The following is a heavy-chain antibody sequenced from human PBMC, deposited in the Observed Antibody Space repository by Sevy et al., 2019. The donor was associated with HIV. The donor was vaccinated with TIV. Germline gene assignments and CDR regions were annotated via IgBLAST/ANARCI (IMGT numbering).Heavy chain of an antibody. V-gene: IGHV3-13*01. J-gene: IGHJ6*02. D-gene: IGHD5-12*01. CDR2: VGPAGDT. CDR3: TRSGGYRDYGMDV. CDR1: GFTFITYD. Sequence: GGSLRLSCAASGFTFITYDMHWVRHVTGKGLEWVSGVGPAGDTFYPGSVKGRFTISRENAKNSLYLQMNNLRAGDTAVYYCTRSGGYRDYGMDVRGQGTTVTVSS.